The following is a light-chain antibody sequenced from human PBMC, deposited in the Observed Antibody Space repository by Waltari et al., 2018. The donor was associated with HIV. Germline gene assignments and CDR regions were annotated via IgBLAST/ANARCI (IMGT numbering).Light chain of an antibody. CDR2: AAF. J-gene: IGKJ1*01. V-gene: IGKV1-12*01. Sequence: DIQMTQSPSTVSAFVGDRVVITCRASQAISSWLAWYQQKPGEAPKVLIYAAFNLKSGVPSRFSGSGSGTDFTLTISSLQPEDFGTYFCQQSKIFPWTFGQGTKVEIK. CDR1: QAISSW. CDR3: QQSKIFPWT.